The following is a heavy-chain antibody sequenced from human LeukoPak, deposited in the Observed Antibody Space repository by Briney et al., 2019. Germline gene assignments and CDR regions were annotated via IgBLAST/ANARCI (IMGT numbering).Heavy chain of an antibody. CDR1: GFTFSSYG. J-gene: IGHJ5*02. Sequence: PGGSLRLSCAASGFTFSSYGMHWVRQAPGKGLEWVAVIWYDGSNKYYADSVKGRFTISRDNSKNTLYLQMNSLRAEDTAVYYCAREGGVDTAMAHCNWFDPWGQGTLVTVSS. D-gene: IGHD5-18*01. CDR2: IWYDGSNK. CDR3: AREGGVDTAMAHCNWFDP. V-gene: IGHV3-33*01.